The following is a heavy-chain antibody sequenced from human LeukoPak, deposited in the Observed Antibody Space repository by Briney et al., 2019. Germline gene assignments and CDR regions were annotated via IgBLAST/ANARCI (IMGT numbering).Heavy chain of an antibody. CDR1: GFTIDNYF. Sequence: GSLRLSCAASGFTIDNYFMNWVRQAPGEGLERVSAISGGGRTFYADSMKGRFTISRDNSKNTLYLQMNSLRAEDTAVYYCAKSGIAADRHAFDIWGQGTMVTVSS. CDR3: AKSGIAADRHAFDI. CDR2: ISGGGRT. J-gene: IGHJ3*02. D-gene: IGHD6-13*01. V-gene: IGHV3-23*01.